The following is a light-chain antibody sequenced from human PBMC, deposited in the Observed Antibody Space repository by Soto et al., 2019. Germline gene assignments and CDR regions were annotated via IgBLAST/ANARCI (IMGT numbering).Light chain of an antibody. V-gene: IGKV3-11*01. CDR1: QTVSSY. Sequence: IVLTQSPATLSLSPGKRATLSCRASQTVSSYLIWYHQKPGQAPRLLIHDAATSATSSTDRFSGSGSSTNFSLTISRLEPEDVAAEYYQQQDGTPRTFGQGTQLEIK. CDR2: DAA. J-gene: IGKJ5*01. CDR3: QQQDGTPRT.